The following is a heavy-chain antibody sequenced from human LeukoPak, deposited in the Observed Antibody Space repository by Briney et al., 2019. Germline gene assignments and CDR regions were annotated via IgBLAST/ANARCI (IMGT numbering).Heavy chain of an antibody. D-gene: IGHD3-10*01. Sequence: GGSLRLSCAASGFSVSSDHMSWVRQAPGRGLEWVSVIYSGGSTYYADSVRGRFTITRDNSKNTLYLQMNSLRDEDTAVYYCAKRPLGGGSGSYWGYFQHWGQGTLVTVSS. CDR1: GFSVSSDH. CDR3: AKRPLGGGSGSYWGYFQH. J-gene: IGHJ1*01. V-gene: IGHV3-66*04. CDR2: IYSGGST.